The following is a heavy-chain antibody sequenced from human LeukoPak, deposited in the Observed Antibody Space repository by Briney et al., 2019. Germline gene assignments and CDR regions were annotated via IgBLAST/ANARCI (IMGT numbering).Heavy chain of an antibody. J-gene: IGHJ5*02. CDR2: FISSSSYT. V-gene: IGHV3-11*06. CDR3: AGSPGIAAAGAYSWFDP. CDR1: GFTFSDYY. D-gene: IGHD6-13*01. Sequence: GGSLRLSCAASGFTFSDYYMSWIRQAPGKGLDGVSYFISSSSYTNYADSVKGRFTISRDNAKNSLYLQMNSLRAEDTAVYYCAGSPGIAAAGAYSWFDPWGQGTLVTVSS.